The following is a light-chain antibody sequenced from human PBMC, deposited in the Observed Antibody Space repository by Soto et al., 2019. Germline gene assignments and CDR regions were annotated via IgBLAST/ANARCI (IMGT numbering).Light chain of an antibody. V-gene: IGLV2-23*01. CDR2: EGT. Sequence: QSVLTEPACESVSPGQSITVSCTGTSSDVGSYNLVSWYQQHPGKAPKLMIYEGTKRPSGVSNRFSGSKSGNTASLTISALQAEDEADYYCCSYAGSSTYVFGTGTKVTVL. CDR1: SSDVGSYNL. J-gene: IGLJ1*01. CDR3: CSYAGSSTYV.